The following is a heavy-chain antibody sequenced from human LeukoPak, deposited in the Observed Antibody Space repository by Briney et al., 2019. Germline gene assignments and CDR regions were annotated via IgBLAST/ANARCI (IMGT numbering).Heavy chain of an antibody. CDR3: ARHTGLVVVAAIAYYFDY. CDR2: IYYSGST. D-gene: IGHD2-15*01. J-gene: IGHJ4*02. Sequence: SETLSLTCTVSGGSISSSSYYWGWIRQRPGKGLEWIVSIYYSGSTYYNPSLKSRVTISVDTSKNQFSLKLSSVTAADTAVYYCARHTGLVVVAAIAYYFDYWGQGTLVTVSS. V-gene: IGHV4-39*01. CDR1: GGSISSSSYY.